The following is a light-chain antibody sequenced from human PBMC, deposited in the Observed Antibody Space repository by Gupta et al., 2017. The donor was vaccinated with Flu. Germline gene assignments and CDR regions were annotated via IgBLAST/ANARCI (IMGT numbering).Light chain of an antibody. V-gene: IGKV2-28*01. J-gene: IGKJ4*01. CDR3: MQALQTPFT. CDR2: LGS. Sequence: DIVMTQSPLSLPVTPREPASISCRSSQSLLHNNGYNYLDWYLQKPGQSPHLLIYLGSNRASGVPDRFSGSGSGTDFTLKISRVEAEDVGVYYCMQALQTPFTFGGGTKVEIK. CDR1: QSLLHNNGYNY.